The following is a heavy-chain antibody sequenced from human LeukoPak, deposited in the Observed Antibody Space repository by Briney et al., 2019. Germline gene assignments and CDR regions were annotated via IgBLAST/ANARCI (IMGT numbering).Heavy chain of an antibody. CDR2: IYCSGSS. CDR1: GVSISSYY. D-gene: IGHD3-22*01. J-gene: IGHJ4*02. Sequence: SETLSLTCTVSGVSISSYYWSWVRQPPGKGLEWVGYIYCSGSSTYNPSLKSRVTISVDTSKNQFSLKLSSVTAADTAVYYRARSDSSGSVCDYWGQGTLVTVSS. CDR3: ARSDSSGSVCDY. V-gene: IGHV4-59*01.